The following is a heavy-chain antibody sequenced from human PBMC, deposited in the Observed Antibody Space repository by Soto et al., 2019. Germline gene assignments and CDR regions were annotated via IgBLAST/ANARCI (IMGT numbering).Heavy chain of an antibody. J-gene: IGHJ6*04. D-gene: IGHD3-10*02. CDR2: TYYRSKWYN. CDR1: GGSVSSNSAA. V-gene: IGHV6-1*01. CDR3: ARDRARFGLFSGMDA. Sequence: SQALSLPCTISGGSVSSNSAAWNWIRQSPSRGLEWLGRTYYRSKWYNDYAVSVKSRITINPDTSKDEFSLQLNSVTAEDTAGYYCARDRARFGLFSGMDAGGKGTTVTASS.